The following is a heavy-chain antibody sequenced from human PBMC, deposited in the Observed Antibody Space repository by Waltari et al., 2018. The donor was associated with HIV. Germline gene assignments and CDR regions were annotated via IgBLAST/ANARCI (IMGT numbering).Heavy chain of an antibody. CDR1: AYTFISYR. V-gene: IGHV1-18*01. J-gene: IGHJ4*02. Sequence: QVHLLQSGAEMKKPGASVKVSCKASAYTFISYRISWVRQAPGHGLEWMGWISTYNDNTNYAQSLQGRVTMTTDTSTTTAYMELRSLTSDDTAVYYCARDGLRYSGTFYSDYWGQGTLVTVSS. CDR2: ISTYNDNT. CDR3: ARDGLRYSGTFYSDY. D-gene: IGHD1-26*01.